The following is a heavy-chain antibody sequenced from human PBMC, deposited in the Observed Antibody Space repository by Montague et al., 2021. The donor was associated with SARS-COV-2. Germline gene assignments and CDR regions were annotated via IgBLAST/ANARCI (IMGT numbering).Heavy chain of an antibody. V-gene: IGHV4-61*01. D-gene: IGHD3-10*01. Sequence: SETLSLTCTVSSDSVSSGKYFWTWLRQPPGKGLEWIGYIFYTGSANYNPSLKSRVTISVDTSDNQFSLKLKFMSAADTAVYYCARVGNYLGVYWGQGILVTVSS. CDR3: ARVGNYLGVY. CDR2: IFYTGSA. CDR1: SDSVSSGKYF. J-gene: IGHJ4*02.